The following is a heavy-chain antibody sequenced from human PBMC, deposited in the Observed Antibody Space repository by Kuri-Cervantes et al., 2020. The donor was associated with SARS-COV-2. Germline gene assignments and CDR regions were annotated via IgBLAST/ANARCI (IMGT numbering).Heavy chain of an antibody. J-gene: IGHJ4*02. D-gene: IGHD3-10*01. CDR2: ITPFNGNT. CDR3: AMYFYGSGNYHDTLDK. CDR1: GDSFDYRF. V-gene: IGHV1-45*02. Sequence: SVKVSCKASGDSFDYRFLHWVRQAPGQALEWMGWITPFNGNTNYAQRFQDRVTITRDRSMSTAYMELSSLRSEDTAMYYCAMYFYGSGNYHDTLDKWGQGTLVTVSS.